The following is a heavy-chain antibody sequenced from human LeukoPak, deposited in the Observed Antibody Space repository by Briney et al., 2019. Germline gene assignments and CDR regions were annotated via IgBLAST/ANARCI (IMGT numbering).Heavy chain of an antibody. V-gene: IGHV7-4-1*02. CDR2: INTNTGNP. J-gene: IGHJ4*02. D-gene: IGHD4-11*01. Sequence: SSVKVSCTASGYTFTSYAMNWVRQSPGQGLEWMGWINTNTGNPTYAQGFTGRFVFSLDTSVSTAYLQISSLKAEDTAVYYCARGQSDLDYWGQGTLVTVSS. CDR1: GYTFTSYA. CDR3: ARGQSDLDY.